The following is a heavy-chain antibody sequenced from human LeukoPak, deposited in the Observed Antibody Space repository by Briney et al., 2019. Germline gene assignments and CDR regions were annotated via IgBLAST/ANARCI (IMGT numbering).Heavy chain of an antibody. D-gene: IGHD2-15*01. CDR1: GYTFTSYY. CDR2: INPSGGST. J-gene: IGHJ5*02. V-gene: IGHV1-46*01. CDR3: ARVDGSCSGGSCPSGNWFDP. Sequence: AASVKVSCKASGYTFTSYYMHWVRQAPGQGLEWMGIINPSGGSTSYAQKFQGRVTMTRDMSTSTVYMELSSLGSEDTAVYYCARVDGSCSGGSCPSGNWFDPRGQGTLVTVSS.